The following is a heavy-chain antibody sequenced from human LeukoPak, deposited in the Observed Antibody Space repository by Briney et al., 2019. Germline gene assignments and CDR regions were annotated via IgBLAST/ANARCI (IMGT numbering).Heavy chain of an antibody. V-gene: IGHV4-34*01. D-gene: IGHD5-24*01. CDR1: GGSFSGYY. J-gene: IGHJ4*02. CDR2: INHSGST. Sequence: SETLSLTCAVYGGSFSGYYWSWIRQPPGKGLEWIGEINHSGSTNYNPSLKSRVTISVDTSKNQFSLKLSSVTAADTAVYYCARGRWLRSFDYWGQGTLVTVSS. CDR3: ARGRWLRSFDY.